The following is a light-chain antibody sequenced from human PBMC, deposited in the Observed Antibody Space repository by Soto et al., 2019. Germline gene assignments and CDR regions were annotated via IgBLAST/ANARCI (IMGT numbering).Light chain of an antibody. V-gene: IGLV7-46*01. CDR2: DTR. J-gene: IGLJ3*02. CDR1: TGAVTSGHF. Sequence: QAVVTQEPSLTVSPGGTVTLTCGSSTGAVTSGHFPYWFQQKPGQAPRTLIYDTRNKHSWTPARFSGSLLGGKAALTLSGAQPEDEAEYDCLLSYSGARPLFGGGTKLTVL. CDR3: LLSYSGARPL.